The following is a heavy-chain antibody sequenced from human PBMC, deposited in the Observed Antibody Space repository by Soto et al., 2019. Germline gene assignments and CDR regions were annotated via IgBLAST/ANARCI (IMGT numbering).Heavy chain of an antibody. D-gene: IGHD3-3*01. V-gene: IGHV3-23*04. CDR1: GFTFINFA. J-gene: IGHJ5*02. Sequence: EVQLVESGGGLVHPEGSLRLSCAASGFTFINFAMTWVRQAPGKGLVWVSGVSGNGISTYSADSVKGRFPISRDNSKDTVHLQMHSLRADDTAVYYCAKVLDPDFWGPSHGWFDPGGQGVLVTVSS. CDR3: AKVLDPDFWGPSHGWFDP. CDR2: VSGNGIST.